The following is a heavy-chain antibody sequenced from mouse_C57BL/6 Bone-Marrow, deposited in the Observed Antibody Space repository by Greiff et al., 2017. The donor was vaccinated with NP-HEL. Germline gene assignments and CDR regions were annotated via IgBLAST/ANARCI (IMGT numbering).Heavy chain of an antibody. V-gene: IGHV1-69*01. CDR2: IDPSDSYT. Sequence: QVQLKQPGAELVMPGASVKLSCKASGYTFTSYWMHWVKQRPGQGLEWIGEIDPSDSYTNYNQKFKGKSTLTVDKSSSTAYMQRSSLTSEDSAVYYCARLASYWYFDVWGTGTTVTVSS. J-gene: IGHJ1*03. CDR1: GYTFTSYW. CDR3: ARLASYWYFDV.